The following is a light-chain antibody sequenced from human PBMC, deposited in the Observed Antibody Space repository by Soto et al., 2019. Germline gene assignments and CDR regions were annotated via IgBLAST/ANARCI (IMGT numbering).Light chain of an antibody. J-gene: IGKJ5*01. V-gene: IGKV1-39*01. CDR2: ATS. CDR1: QSIGTF. Sequence: DFEMTQSPSSLSAFVGDRVTISCRASQSIGTFLSWYQQKSGTAPKLLIYATSSLQIGVPSRFSGSGSGTNFTLTISSLQPEDFATYFCQQNYDTPITFGQGTRLEI. CDR3: QQNYDTPIT.